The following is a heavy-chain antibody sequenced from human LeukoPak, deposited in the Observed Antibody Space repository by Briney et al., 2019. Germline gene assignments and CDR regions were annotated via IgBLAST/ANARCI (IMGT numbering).Heavy chain of an antibody. J-gene: IGHJ4*02. CDR2: IYYSGST. CDR1: GGSVSSGSYY. V-gene: IGHV4-61*01. Sequence: SETLSLTCTVSGGSVSSGSYYWSWIRQPPGKGQEWIGYIYYSGSTNYNPSLKNRVTISLDRSKNQFSLKLSSVTTADTAVYYCAREGGNYFDYWGQGTLVTVSS. CDR3: AREGGNYFDY.